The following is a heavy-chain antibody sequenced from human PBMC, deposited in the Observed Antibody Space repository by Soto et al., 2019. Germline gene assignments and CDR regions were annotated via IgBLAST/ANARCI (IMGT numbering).Heavy chain of an antibody. D-gene: IGHD6-13*01. CDR3: TRDYVAAASKTYYYYYYGMDV. CDR2: IRSKAYGGTT. Sequence: PGGSLRLSCTASGFTFGDYAMSWFRQAPGKGLEWVGFIRSKAYGGTTEYAASVKGRFTISRDDSKSIAYLQMNSLKTEDTAVYYCTRDYVAAASKTYYYYYYGMDVWGQGTTVTVSS. J-gene: IGHJ6*02. CDR1: GFTFGDYA. V-gene: IGHV3-49*03.